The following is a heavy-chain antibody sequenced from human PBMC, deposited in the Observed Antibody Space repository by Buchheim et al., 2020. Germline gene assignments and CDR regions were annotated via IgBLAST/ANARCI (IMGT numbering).Heavy chain of an antibody. J-gene: IGHJ4*02. CDR1: GGSISSYY. Sequence: QVQLQESGPGLVKPSETLSLTCTVSGGSISSYYWSWIRQPPGKGLDWIGYIYNSGGPNYTPSLESRVPISMDTSKSQFSLKLSSVTAADTAVYYCASLPYCSGSTCYNPFDYWGQGTL. V-gene: IGHV4-4*08. CDR3: ASLPYCSGSTCYNPFDY. CDR2: IYNSGGP. D-gene: IGHD2-15*01.